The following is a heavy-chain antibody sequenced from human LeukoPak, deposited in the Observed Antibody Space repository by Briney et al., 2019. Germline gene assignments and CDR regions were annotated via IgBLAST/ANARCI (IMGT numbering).Heavy chain of an antibody. D-gene: IGHD3-22*01. Sequence: GGSLRLSCAASGFTFSSYAMSWVRQAPGKGLEWVSAISGSGGSTYYADSVKGRFTISRDNSKNTLYLQMNSLRAEDTAVYHCATVTYYYDSSGPYSDYWGQGTLVTVSS. CDR2: ISGSGGST. CDR1: GFTFSSYA. J-gene: IGHJ4*02. V-gene: IGHV3-23*01. CDR3: ATVTYYYDSSGPYSDY.